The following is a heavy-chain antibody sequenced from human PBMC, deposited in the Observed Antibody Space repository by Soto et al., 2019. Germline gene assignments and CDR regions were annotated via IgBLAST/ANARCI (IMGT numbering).Heavy chain of an antibody. J-gene: IGHJ3*02. CDR2: ISSSSRYI. CDR1: GFTFSSYS. V-gene: IGHV3-21*01. Sequence: PGGSLRLSCAASGFTFSSYSMTWVRQAPGKGLEWVSSISSSSRYIYYSDSLKGRFTISRDNAKNSLFLQINSLRAEDTAVFYCARDLVATTPQGDAFDIWGQGTMVTVS. D-gene: IGHD5-12*01. CDR3: ARDLVATTPQGDAFDI.